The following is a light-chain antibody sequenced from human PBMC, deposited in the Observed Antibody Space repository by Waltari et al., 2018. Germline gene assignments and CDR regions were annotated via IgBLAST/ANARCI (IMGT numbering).Light chain of an antibody. CDR1: QSVLYTSDNKNY. CDR3: QQSSSTPPWT. CDR2: WAS. V-gene: IGKV4-1*01. Sequence: DIVMTQSPDSLAVSLRERATINCKSTQSVLYTSDNKNYLAWYQQRPGQPPKLLIYWASTRVSGVPDRFSGSGSGTDFTLTISSLQPEDFATYYCQQSSSTPPWTFGQGTKVEIK. J-gene: IGKJ1*01.